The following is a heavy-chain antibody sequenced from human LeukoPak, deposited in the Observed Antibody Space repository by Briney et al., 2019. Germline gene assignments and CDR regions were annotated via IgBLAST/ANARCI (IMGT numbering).Heavy chain of an antibody. D-gene: IGHD5-24*01. CDR3: TPSRDGYNGAFDI. J-gene: IGHJ3*02. V-gene: IGHV3-73*01. CDR1: GFTFSGSA. Sequence: GGSLRLSCAASGFTFSGSAMHWVRQASGKGQEWEGSIRNKANSYATAYAASVKGRFTISRDDSKNTAYLQMNSLKTEDTAVYYCTPSRDGYNGAFDIWGQGTMVTVSS. CDR2: IRNKANSYAT.